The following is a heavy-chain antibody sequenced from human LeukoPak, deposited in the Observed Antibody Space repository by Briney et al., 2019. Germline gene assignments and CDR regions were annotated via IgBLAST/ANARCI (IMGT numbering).Heavy chain of an antibody. CDR1: GYTFTSYG. V-gene: IGHV1-18*01. D-gene: IGHD2-15*01. CDR2: ISAYNGNT. CDR3: ARDVFCSGNSCLRDAFDI. J-gene: IGHJ3*02. Sequence: GASVKVSCKASGYTFTSYGVSWVRQAPGQSLDWLGWISAYNGNTYYAENFQARVTMTTDTSTSTAYMELRSLKSDDTAVYYCARDVFCSGNSCLRDAFDIWGQGTKVTVSS.